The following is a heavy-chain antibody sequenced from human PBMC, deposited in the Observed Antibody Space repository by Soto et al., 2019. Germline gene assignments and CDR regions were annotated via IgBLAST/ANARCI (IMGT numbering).Heavy chain of an antibody. D-gene: IGHD1-7*01. J-gene: IGHJ6*02. CDR2: IVVGSGNT. CDR3: AADFKLELYGMDV. Sequence: SVKVSCKASGFTFTSSAVQWVRQARGQRLEWIGWIVVGSGNTNYAQKFQERVTITRDMSTSTAYMELSSPRSEDTAVYYCAADFKLELYGMDVWGQGTTVTVSS. CDR1: GFTFTSSA. V-gene: IGHV1-58*01.